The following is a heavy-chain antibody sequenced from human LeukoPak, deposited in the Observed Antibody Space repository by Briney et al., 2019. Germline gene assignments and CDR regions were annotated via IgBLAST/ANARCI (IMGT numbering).Heavy chain of an antibody. CDR3: ARGRTSGWYGDPFDI. CDR2: ISAYSGNT. V-gene: IGHV1-18*01. J-gene: IGHJ3*02. Sequence: ASVKVSCKTSGYTFSSYGINWVRQAPGQGLKWMGWISAYSGNTNYAQKLQGRVTMTTDTSTSTAYMELRSLTSDDTAVYYCARGRTSGWYGDPFDIWGQGTMVTVSS. CDR1: GYTFSSYG. D-gene: IGHD6-19*01.